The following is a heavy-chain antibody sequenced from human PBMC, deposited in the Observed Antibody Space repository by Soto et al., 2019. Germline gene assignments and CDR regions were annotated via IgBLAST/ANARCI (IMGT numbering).Heavy chain of an antibody. D-gene: IGHD3-10*01. CDR3: VRDRLISDSGSPSLDP. J-gene: IGHJ5*02. V-gene: IGHV4-31*03. CDR2: IYYSGST. Sequence: SSETLSLTCSVAGESSNNGAYYWNWIRQQPDKRLEWIGYIYYSGSTFYAPSLRSRVTISADTSKNHFSLNLNSVTVADTAIYFCVRDRLISDSGSPSLDPWLPGIKVTVFS. CDR1: GESSNNGAYY.